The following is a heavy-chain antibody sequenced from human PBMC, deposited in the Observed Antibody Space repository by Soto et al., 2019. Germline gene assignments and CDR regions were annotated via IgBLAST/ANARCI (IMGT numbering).Heavy chain of an antibody. J-gene: IGHJ3*02. CDR3: AHSLRGAFDI. CDR1: GFSLSTSGVG. D-gene: IGHD3-16*01. CDR2: IYWNDDK. Sequence: QITLKESGPTLVKPTQTLTLTCTFSGFSLSTSGVGVGWIRQPPGKALEWLALIYWNDDKRYSPSLKSRLTITKVTSKNQVVLTMTNMDPVDTATYYCAHSLRGAFDIWGQGTMVTVSS. V-gene: IGHV2-5*01.